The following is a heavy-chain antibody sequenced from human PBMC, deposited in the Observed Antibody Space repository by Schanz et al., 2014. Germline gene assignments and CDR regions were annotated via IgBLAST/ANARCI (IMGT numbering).Heavy chain of an antibody. CDR2: ISVYTGNT. D-gene: IGHD3-3*01. J-gene: IGHJ4*02. V-gene: IGHV1-18*01. Sequence: QVQLVQSGAEVKKPGASVKVSCKASGYTFTSYGISWVRQAPGQGLEWVGWISVYTGNTKYGQKVQGRVTMTADTTTNTAYMELRSLRSDVTAVYYGARTAGRDFWSGYYARFDYWGQGTLVTVSS. CDR1: GYTFTSYG. CDR3: ARTAGRDFWSGYYARFDY.